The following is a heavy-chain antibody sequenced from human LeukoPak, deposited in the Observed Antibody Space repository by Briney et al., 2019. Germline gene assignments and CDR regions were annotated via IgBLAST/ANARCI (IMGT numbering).Heavy chain of an antibody. D-gene: IGHD3-22*01. CDR3: ARVNYYDNSGHFDC. CDR2: IYYSGTT. J-gene: IGHJ4*02. V-gene: IGHV4-61*05. Sequence: SETLSLTCTVSGGSISSNSYYWGWIRQPPGKGLEWVGYIYYSGTTNYNPSLKSRVTISVDTSKNQFSLRLSSVTAADTAIYYCARVNYYDNSGHFDCWGQGTLVTVSS. CDR1: GGSISSNSYY.